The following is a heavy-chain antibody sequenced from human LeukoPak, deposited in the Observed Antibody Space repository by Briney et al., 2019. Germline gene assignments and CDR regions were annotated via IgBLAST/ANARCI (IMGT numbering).Heavy chain of an antibody. CDR3: AKDLTTVTPFDY. V-gene: IGHV3-30*02. Sequence: GGSLRLSCAASGFTFSSYGMHWVRQAPGKGLEWVAFIRYDGSNKYYADSVKGRITISRDNSKNTLYLQMNSLRAEDTAVYYCAKDLTTVTPFDYWGQGTLVTVSS. J-gene: IGHJ4*02. CDR1: GFTFSSYG. CDR2: IRYDGSNK. D-gene: IGHD4-17*01.